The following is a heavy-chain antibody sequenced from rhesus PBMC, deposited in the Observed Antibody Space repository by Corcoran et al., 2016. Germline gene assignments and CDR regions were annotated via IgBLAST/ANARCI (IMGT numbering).Heavy chain of an antibody. Sequence: QVQLQESGPGVVKPSETLSLTCAVSGGSISDSYRWSWIRQPPGKGLEWIWYIYGSSTITNYNPSLKSRVTISKDPSKNQFSLKLSSVTAADTAVYYCARDNLGTGNNRFDVWGPGVLVTVSS. D-gene: IGHD5-36*01. CDR2: IYGSSTIT. V-gene: IGHV4S10*01. CDR1: GGSISDSYR. J-gene: IGHJ5-1*01. CDR3: ARDNLGTGNNRFDV.